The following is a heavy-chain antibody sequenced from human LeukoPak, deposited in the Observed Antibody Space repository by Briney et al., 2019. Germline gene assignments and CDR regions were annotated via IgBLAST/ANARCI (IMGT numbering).Heavy chain of an antibody. D-gene: IGHD3-10*02. CDR2: IGSSGSTI. Sequence: GGSLRLSCAASGFTFSSYEMNWVRQAPGKGLEWVSYIGSSGSTIYYADSVKGRFTISRDNAKNSLYLQMNSLRAEDTAVYYCAELGITMIGGVWGKGTTVTISS. V-gene: IGHV3-48*03. J-gene: IGHJ6*04. CDR3: AELGITMIGGV. CDR1: GFTFSSYE.